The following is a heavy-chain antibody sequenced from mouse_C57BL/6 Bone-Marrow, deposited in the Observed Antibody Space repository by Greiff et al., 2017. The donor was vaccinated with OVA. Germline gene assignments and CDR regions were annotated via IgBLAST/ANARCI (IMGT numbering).Heavy chain of an antibody. CDR2: IRSKSNNYAT. CDR1: GFSFNTYA. J-gene: IGHJ4*01. CDR3: VRQDYYAMDY. Sequence: EVKVVESGGGLVQPKGSLKLSCAASGFSFNTYAMNWVRQAPGKGLEWVARIRSKSNNYATYYADSVKDRFTISRDDSESMLYLQMNNLKTEDTAMYYCVRQDYYAMDYWGQGTSVTVSA. V-gene: IGHV10-1*01.